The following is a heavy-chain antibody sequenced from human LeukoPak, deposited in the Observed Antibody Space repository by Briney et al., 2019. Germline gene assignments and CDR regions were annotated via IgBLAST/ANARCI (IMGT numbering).Heavy chain of an antibody. J-gene: IGHJ4*02. CDR2: VNHRGIT. CDR1: HYFISDGAF. Sequence: PSETLSLTCTVSHYFISDGAFWGWIRQPPRKGLEWVANVNHRGITFYNPSLESRVAISVDTSKNQFFLRVTSVTAADTAIYYCVRDPSEAADFFFDSWGQGTLVTVSS. V-gene: IGHV4-38-2*02. CDR3: VRDPSEAADFFFDS. D-gene: IGHD2-21*02.